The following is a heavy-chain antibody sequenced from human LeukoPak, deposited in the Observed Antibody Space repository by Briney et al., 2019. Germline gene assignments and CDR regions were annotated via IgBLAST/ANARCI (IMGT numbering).Heavy chain of an antibody. CDR1: GFTFSNAW. CDR3: ARSHQRVGIEDY. Sequence: GGSLRLSCAASGFTFSNAWMSWVRQAPGKGLEWVSVIYGGGSTYYADSVRGRFTISRDNAKNSLYLQINSLRADDTAVYYCARSHQRVGIEDYWGQGTLVTVSS. J-gene: IGHJ4*02. D-gene: IGHD1-26*01. CDR2: IYGGGST. V-gene: IGHV3-66*01.